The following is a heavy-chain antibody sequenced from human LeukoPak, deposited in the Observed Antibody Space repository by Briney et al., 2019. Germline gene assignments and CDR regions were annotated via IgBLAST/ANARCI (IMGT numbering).Heavy chain of an antibody. CDR2: IIPIFGTA. Sequence: ASVKVSCKASGGTFSSYAISWVRQAPGQGLEWMGGIIPIFGTANYAQKFQGRVTITTDESTSTAYMELSSLRSEDTAVYYCASRDNYGGNPSAFDIWGQGTMVTVSS. CDR3: ASRDNYGGNPSAFDI. V-gene: IGHV1-69*05. D-gene: IGHD4-23*01. J-gene: IGHJ3*02. CDR1: GGTFSSYA.